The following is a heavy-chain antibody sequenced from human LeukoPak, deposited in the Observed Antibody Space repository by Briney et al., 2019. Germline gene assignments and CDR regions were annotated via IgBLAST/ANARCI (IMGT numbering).Heavy chain of an antibody. CDR1: GYIFTDYY. Sequence: GASXKVSCKTSGYIFTDYYMHWVRQAPGQGLEWMGRINANSGGTNYAQKFQGRVSLTRDTSISTAYMELSRLRSDDTAVYYCARAAGYCSGGTCLYYFDYWGQGTLVTVSS. J-gene: IGHJ4*02. V-gene: IGHV1-2*06. CDR2: INANSGGT. D-gene: IGHD2-15*01. CDR3: ARAAGYCSGGTCLYYFDY.